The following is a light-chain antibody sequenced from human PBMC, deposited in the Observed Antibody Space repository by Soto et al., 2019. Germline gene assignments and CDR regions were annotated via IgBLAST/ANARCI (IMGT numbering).Light chain of an antibody. V-gene: IGKV3-20*01. CDR1: QSVSSSY. Sequence: EIVLTQSPGTLSLSPGERATLSCRASQSVSSSYLAWYQQKPGQAPRLLIYGASSRATGIPDRFSGSGSGTDFTLTISSLQSEDVTTYYCQNYNSIPITFGGGTKVEI. CDR2: GAS. CDR3: QNYNSIPIT. J-gene: IGKJ4*01.